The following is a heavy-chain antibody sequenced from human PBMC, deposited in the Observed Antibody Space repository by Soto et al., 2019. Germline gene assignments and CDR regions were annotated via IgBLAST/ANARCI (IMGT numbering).Heavy chain of an antibody. CDR1: GFIFDDYG. CDR3: ARSRRCGGYLFYS. Sequence: EVQLVESGGGVVRPGGSLRLSCAASGFIFDDYGMNWVRQTPDKGLEWVSFINWSGVDTRYGDSVKGRVTVSRAKAKTSLFPQMNSLRAEDKDFYSCARSRRCGGYLFYSWGHGTLVTVSS. CDR2: INWSGVDT. J-gene: IGHJ5*01. V-gene: IGHV3-20*04. D-gene: IGHD3-10*01.